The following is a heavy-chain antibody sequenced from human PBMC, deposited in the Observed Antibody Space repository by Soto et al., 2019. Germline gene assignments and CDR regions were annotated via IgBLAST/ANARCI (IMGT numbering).Heavy chain of an antibody. V-gene: IGHV4-39*01. J-gene: IGHJ4*02. CDR1: GGSISSSSYY. CDR2: IYYSGST. D-gene: IGHD3-10*01. CDR3: ASSLGRWPYYFDY. Sequence: SETLSLTCTVSGGSISSSSYYWGWIRQPPGKGLEWIGSIYYSGSTYYNPSLKSRVTISVETSKNQFSLKLSSVTAADTAVYYCASSLGRWPYYFDYWGQGTLVTVSS.